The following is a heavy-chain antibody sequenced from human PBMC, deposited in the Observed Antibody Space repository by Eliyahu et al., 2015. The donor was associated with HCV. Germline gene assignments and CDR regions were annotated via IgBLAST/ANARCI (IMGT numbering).Heavy chain of an antibody. Sequence: KASGGTFSRNAVNWVRQAPGQGLEWMGGIIPLFGTPNYARKFQGRVTITADESTTTAYMELSSLRSEDTAVYFCARGSDERDHLARPFDYWGQGTLVSVSS. V-gene: IGHV1-69*01. D-gene: IGHD1-14*01. CDR3: ARGSDERDHLARPFDY. CDR1: GGTFSRNA. J-gene: IGHJ4*02. CDR2: IIPLFGTP.